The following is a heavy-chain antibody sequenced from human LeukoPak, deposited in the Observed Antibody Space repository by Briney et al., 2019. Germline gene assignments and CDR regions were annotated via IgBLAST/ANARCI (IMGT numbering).Heavy chain of an antibody. Sequence: SETLSLTCAVYGGSFSGYYWSWNRQPPGKGLGWIGEINHSGSTNYNPSLKSRVTISVDTSKNQFSLKLSSVTAADTAVYYCARVGSYGSGSYYNPPGPRFDPWGQGTLVTVSS. D-gene: IGHD3-10*01. CDR2: INHSGST. CDR3: ARVGSYGSGSYYNPPGPRFDP. CDR1: GGSFSGYY. J-gene: IGHJ5*02. V-gene: IGHV4-34*01.